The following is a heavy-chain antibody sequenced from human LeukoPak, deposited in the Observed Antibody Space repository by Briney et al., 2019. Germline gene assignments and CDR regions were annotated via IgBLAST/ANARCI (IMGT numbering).Heavy chain of an antibody. Sequence: GGSLRLSCSASGFSCSSYWMRWVRQAPGKGLEWVAHINEDGSEKYYVDSVKGRFFISRDNAAKSLSLQMNRLRDADTAVYYCARVSVGAPAFDYWGQGNLVTVSS. CDR1: GFSCSSYW. CDR3: ARVSVGAPAFDY. CDR2: INEDGSEK. D-gene: IGHD1-26*01. V-gene: IGHV3-7*01. J-gene: IGHJ4*02.